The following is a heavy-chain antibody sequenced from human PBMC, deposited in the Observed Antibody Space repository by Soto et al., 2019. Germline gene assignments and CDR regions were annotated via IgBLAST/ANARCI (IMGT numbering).Heavy chain of an antibody. D-gene: IGHD2-15*01. CDR2: IKSKADGETK. Sequence: PGGSLRLSCAASGFTFSHVWMIWVRQAPGKGLEWVGRIKSKADGETKDYGAPVRGRFTISRDDAKDTLYLQMNSLRIEDTAVYYCCVVKRLDQYSTSGYWFDPWGPGTLVTVSS. V-gene: IGHV3-15*01. CDR3: CVVKRLDQYSTSGYWFDP. J-gene: IGHJ5*02. CDR1: GFTFSHVW.